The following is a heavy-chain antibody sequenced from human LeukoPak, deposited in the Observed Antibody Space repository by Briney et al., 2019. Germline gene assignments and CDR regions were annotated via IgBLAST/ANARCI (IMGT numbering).Heavy chain of an antibody. CDR3: ARRTVTTRCSDY. J-gene: IGHJ4*02. CDR2: ISAYNGNT. Sequence: ASVKVSCKASGYTFTDFGISWVRQAPGQGLEWMGWISAYNGNTNYAQKFQGRVTITTDESTSTAYMELSSLRSEDTAVYYCARRTVTTRCSDYWGQGTLVTVSS. CDR1: GYTFTDFG. D-gene: IGHD4-17*01. V-gene: IGHV1-18*01.